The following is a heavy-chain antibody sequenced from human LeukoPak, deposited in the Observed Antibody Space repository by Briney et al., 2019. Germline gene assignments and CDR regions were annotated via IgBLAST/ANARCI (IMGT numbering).Heavy chain of an antibody. V-gene: IGHV3-23*01. Sequence: GGSLRLSCAASGFTFSYYAMNWVRQAPGKGLEWVSAISGGGTNTYYADSVKGRSTVSRDNSKNTLYLQMNSLRAEDTALYYCVKDVGDGYNYDSWGQGTLVTVSS. D-gene: IGHD5-24*01. CDR3: VKDVGDGYNYDS. J-gene: IGHJ5*01. CDR1: GFTFSYYA. CDR2: ISGGGTNT.